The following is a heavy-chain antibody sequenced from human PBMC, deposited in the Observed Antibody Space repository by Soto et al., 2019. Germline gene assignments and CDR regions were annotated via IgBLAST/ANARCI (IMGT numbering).Heavy chain of an antibody. CDR2: IIPIFGTA. J-gene: IGHJ6*02. Sequence: ASVKVSCKASGGTFSSYAISWVRQAPGQGLEWMGGIIPIFGTANYAQKFQGRVTITADESTSTAYMELSSLRSEDTAVYYCARASGLGGVYYYYGMDVWGQGTTVTVSS. D-gene: IGHD3-10*01. CDR3: ARASGLGGVYYYYGMDV. CDR1: GGTFSSYA. V-gene: IGHV1-69*13.